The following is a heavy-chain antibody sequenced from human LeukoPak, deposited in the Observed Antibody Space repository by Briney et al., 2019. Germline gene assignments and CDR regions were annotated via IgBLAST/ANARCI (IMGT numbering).Heavy chain of an antibody. V-gene: IGHV1-18*01. CDR2: ISGYNGNT. Sequence: ASVKVSCKASRYTITSYGINWVRQAPGQGLEWMGWISGYNGNTNYAQKLQGRVTMTTDTSSSTAYMELRSLRSDDTAVYYCARGYYDSSGNYPRYFDSWGQGTLVTVSS. J-gene: IGHJ4*02. CDR3: ARGYYDSSGNYPRYFDS. D-gene: IGHD3-22*01. CDR1: RYTITSYG.